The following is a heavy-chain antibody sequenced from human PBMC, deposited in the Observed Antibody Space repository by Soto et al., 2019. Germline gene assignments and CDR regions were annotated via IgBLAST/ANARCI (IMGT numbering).Heavy chain of an antibody. CDR2: MNPNNGNT. V-gene: IGHV1-8*01. Sequence: QVQLVQSGAEVKKPGASVKVSCKASGYTFTSYDISWVRQATRQGLEWMGWMNPNNGNTDYAPKFQGRVTMTMNTSIGTAYMELSSLRSEETAVYYCARSPRNYYALGSYSYFRHWGQGTLVTVSS. CDR3: ARSPRNYYALGSYSYFRH. CDR1: GYTFTSYD. J-gene: IGHJ1*01. D-gene: IGHD3-10*01.